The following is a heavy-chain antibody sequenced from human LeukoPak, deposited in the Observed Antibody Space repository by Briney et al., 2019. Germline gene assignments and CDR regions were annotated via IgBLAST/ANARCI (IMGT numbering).Heavy chain of an antibody. D-gene: IGHD3-9*01. CDR3: AREGVTRDLTGSQTANFDY. V-gene: IGHV3-11*01. CDR2: ISSSGGTI. Sequence: PGGSLRLSCAASGFTFSDYYMSWIRQAPGKGLEWVSYISSSGGTIYYADSVKGRFTISRDNAKNSLYLQMNSLRAEDTAVYYCAREGVTRDLTGSQTANFDYWGQGTLVTVSS. CDR1: GFTFSDYY. J-gene: IGHJ4*02.